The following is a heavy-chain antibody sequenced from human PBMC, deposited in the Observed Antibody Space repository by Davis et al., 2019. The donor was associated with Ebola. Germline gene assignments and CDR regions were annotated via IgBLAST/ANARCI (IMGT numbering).Heavy chain of an antibody. CDR2: IKRDGSEK. CDR1: GFTFSSYW. Sequence: PGGSLRLSCAASGFTFSSYWMSWVRQAPGKGLEWVASIKRDGSEKYYVDSVKGRFTISRDNAKNSLYLQMNSLRAEDTAVYYCASPTVYDSRRYYFDYWGQGTLVTVSS. J-gene: IGHJ4*02. D-gene: IGHD3-22*01. V-gene: IGHV3-7*03. CDR3: ASPTVYDSRRYYFDY.